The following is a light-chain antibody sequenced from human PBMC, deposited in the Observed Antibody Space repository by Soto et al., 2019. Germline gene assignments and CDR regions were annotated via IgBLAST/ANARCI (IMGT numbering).Light chain of an antibody. J-gene: IGKJ5*01. Sequence: EIVLTQSPGTLSLSPGERATLSCRASQSVSGRYLAWYQQKPGQAPRLLIYGASGRATGIPDRFSGSGSGTDFTLTISRLEPEDFAVYYCQQYTSSLITFGQGTRLEIK. CDR3: QQYTSSLIT. V-gene: IGKV3-20*01. CDR1: QSVSGRY. CDR2: GAS.